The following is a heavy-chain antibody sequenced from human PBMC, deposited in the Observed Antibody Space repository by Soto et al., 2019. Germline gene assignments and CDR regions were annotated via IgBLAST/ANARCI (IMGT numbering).Heavy chain of an antibody. D-gene: IGHD3-3*01. J-gene: IGHJ4*02. CDR1: GFSLKTIGVS. V-gene: IGHV2-5*02. CDR3: ARSTSENFWSGPFDY. Sequence: HITFKESGPTLVRPTQTLTLTSSFSGFSLKTIGVSGGRIRQPPGKALEWLALTYWDDDQRYSPSLKTRLTVTKDTSKSQVVLAMTNMEPVDTGTYYCARSTSENFWSGPFDYWGPGNVVTVSS. CDR2: TYWDDDQ.